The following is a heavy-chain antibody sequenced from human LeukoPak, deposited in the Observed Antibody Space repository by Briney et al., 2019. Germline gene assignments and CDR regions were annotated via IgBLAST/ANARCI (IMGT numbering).Heavy chain of an antibody. CDR2: LNESGETT. Sequence: PGGSLRLSCAASGSTFSSHAMNWVRQAPGKVLEWLSSLNESGETTDHADSVKGRFTISRDNSKNTLFLQMNNLRADDTAVYYCAKHWLVGGWGQGALVIVSS. CDR1: GSTFSSHA. D-gene: IGHD6-19*01. J-gene: IGHJ4*02. V-gene: IGHV3-23*01. CDR3: AKHWLVGG.